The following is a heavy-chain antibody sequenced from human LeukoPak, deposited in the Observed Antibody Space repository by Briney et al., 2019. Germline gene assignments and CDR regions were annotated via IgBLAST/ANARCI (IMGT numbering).Heavy chain of an antibody. CDR3: ARDGDFEKPFFDY. J-gene: IGHJ4*02. D-gene: IGHD4-17*01. Sequence: GGSLRLSCAASGFTFSTYGMNWVRQAPGKGLEWVAVIWYDGSKKYYADSVKGRFTISRDNSKNTLYLQMNSLRAEDTAVYYCARDGDFEKPFFDYWGQGTLGTVSS. V-gene: IGHV3-33*01. CDR2: IWYDGSKK. CDR1: GFTFSTYG.